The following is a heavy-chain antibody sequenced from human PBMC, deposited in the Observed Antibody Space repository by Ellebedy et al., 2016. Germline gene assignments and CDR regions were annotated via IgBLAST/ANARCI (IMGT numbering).Heavy chain of an antibody. J-gene: IGHJ4*02. CDR2: VNTFSGNT. V-gene: IGHV1-18*04. CDR1: GYTFTTFS. D-gene: IGHD6-6*01. Sequence: ASVKVSXXASGYTFTTFSITWVRQVPGQGLEWMGFVNTFSGNTKFAQKFQGRVTMTRDTSTSTVYMELSSLRAEDTALYYCARDDYTSSPLGYWGQGTLVTVSS. CDR3: ARDDYTSSPLGY.